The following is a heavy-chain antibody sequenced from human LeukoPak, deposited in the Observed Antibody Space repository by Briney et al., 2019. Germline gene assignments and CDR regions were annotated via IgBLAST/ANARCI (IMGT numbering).Heavy chain of an antibody. CDR3: ARDNGVNYHTAFDY. CDR1: GFTFSSYW. Sequence: QPGGSLRLSCAASGFTFSSYWIHWVRQVPGKGLVWVSRIHGDGRTTTYADSVKGRFTISIDNAKNTLYLQMNSLRAEDTAVYYCARDNGVNYHTAFDYWGQGTLVTVSS. CDR2: IHGDGRTT. D-gene: IGHD2-8*01. J-gene: IGHJ4*02. V-gene: IGHV3-74*01.